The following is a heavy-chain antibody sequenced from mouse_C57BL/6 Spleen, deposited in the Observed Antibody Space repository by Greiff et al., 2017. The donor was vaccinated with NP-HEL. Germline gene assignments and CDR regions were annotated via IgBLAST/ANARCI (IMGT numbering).Heavy chain of an antibody. D-gene: IGHD2-4*01. CDR3: ARYHYDLDY. CDR1: GYAFTNYL. CDR2: INPGSGGT. J-gene: IGHJ2*01. Sequence: QVQLQQSGAELVRPGTSVKVSCKASGYAFTNYLIEWVKQRPGQGLEWIGVINPGSGGTNYNEKFKGKATLTADKSSSTAYMQLSSLTSEDSAVYFCARYHYDLDYWGQGTTLTVSS. V-gene: IGHV1-54*01.